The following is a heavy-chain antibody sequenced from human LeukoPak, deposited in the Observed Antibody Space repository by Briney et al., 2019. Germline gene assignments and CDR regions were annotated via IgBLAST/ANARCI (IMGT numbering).Heavy chain of an antibody. CDR2: IYSGGST. CDR1: GLTVSSNY. J-gene: IGHJ4*02. CDR3: ARLISGYYYWFDY. V-gene: IGHV3-53*01. D-gene: IGHD3-22*01. Sequence: GGSLRLSCAASGLTVSSNYMSWVRQAPGKGLEWVSVIYSGGSTYYADSVKGRFTISRDNSKNTLYLQMNSLRAEDTAVYYCARLISGYYYWFDYWGQGTLVTVSS.